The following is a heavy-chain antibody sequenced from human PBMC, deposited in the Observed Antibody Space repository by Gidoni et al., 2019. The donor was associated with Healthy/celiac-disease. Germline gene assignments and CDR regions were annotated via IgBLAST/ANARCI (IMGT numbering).Heavy chain of an antibody. D-gene: IGHD2-2*01. J-gene: IGHJ5*02. CDR1: GFTFRNAC. V-gene: IGHV3-15*01. CDR3: TTRYCSSTSCYQP. CDR2: IKSKTDGGTT. Sequence: EVQLVESGGGLVKPGGSLRLSCAASGFTFRNACMSWVRQAPGKGLEWVGRIKSKTDGGTTDYAAPVKGRFTISRDDSKNTLYLQMNSLKTEDTAVYYCTTRYCSSTSCYQPWGQGTLVTVSS.